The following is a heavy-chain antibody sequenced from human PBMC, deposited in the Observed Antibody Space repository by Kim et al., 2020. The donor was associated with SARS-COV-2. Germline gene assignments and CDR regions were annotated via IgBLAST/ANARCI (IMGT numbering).Heavy chain of an antibody. CDR2: IWYDGSNK. Sequence: GGSLRLSCAASGFTFSSYGMHWVRQAPGKGLEWVAVIWYDGSNKDYADSVKGRFTISRDNSKNTLYLQMNSLRAEDTAVSYCAGTMVRGVIITGYYYYG. CDR3: AGTMVRGVIITGYYYYG. V-gene: IGHV3-33*01. J-gene: IGHJ6*01. D-gene: IGHD3-10*01. CDR1: GFTFSSYG.